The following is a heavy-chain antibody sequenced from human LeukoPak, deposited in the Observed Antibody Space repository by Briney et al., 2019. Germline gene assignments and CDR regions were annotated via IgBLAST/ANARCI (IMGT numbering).Heavy chain of an antibody. D-gene: IGHD2-15*01. CDR1: GGSFSGYY. Sequence: PSETLSLTCAVYGGSFSGYYWSWIRQPPGKGLEWIGEINHSGSTNYNPSLKSRVTMSVDTSKNQFSLKLSSVTAADTAVYYCAREFGSSGCSGDSCYKHHSYYFDYWGQGTLVTVSS. V-gene: IGHV4-34*01. CDR3: AREFGSSGCSGDSCYKHHSYYFDY. J-gene: IGHJ4*02. CDR2: INHSGST.